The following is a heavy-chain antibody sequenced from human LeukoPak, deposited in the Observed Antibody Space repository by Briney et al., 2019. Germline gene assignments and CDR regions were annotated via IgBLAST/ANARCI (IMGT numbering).Heavy chain of an antibody. V-gene: IGHV3-30*18. D-gene: IGHD1-26*01. J-gene: IGHJ5*02. CDR3: AKVGSGSYSNWFDP. CDR2: ISYDGSNK. CDR1: GFTFSSYG. Sequence: GSLRLSCAASGFTFSSYGMHWVRPAPGKGLEWVAVISYDGSNKYYADSVKGRFTISRDNSKNTLYLQMNSLRAEDTAVYYCAKVGSGSYSNWFDPWGQGTLVTVSS.